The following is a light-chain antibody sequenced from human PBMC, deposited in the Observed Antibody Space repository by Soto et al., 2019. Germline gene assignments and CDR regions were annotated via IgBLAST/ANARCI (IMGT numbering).Light chain of an antibody. CDR1: SSDVGGYNY. V-gene: IGLV2-11*01. Sequence: QSALTQPRSVSGSPGQSVTISCTGTSSDVGGYNYVSWYQQHPGKAPKLMISDVSKRPSGVPDRFSGSKSGNTASLTISRLQADDEADYYCCSSAGTYTSVFGGGTKLTVL. J-gene: IGLJ3*02. CDR3: CSSAGTYTSV. CDR2: DVS.